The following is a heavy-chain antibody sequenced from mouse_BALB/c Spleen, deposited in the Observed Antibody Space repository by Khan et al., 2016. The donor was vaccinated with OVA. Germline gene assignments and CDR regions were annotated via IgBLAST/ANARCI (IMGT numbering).Heavy chain of an antibody. V-gene: IGHV1S136*01. CDR3: AKNYRYDVYFDY. J-gene: IGHJ2*01. Sequence: MQLEESGPDLVKPGASVRMSCKASGYTFTSYVIHWLRQKPGQGLEWIGYIYPFNDDTKYNEKFKGKATLTSDKSSSAAYMERSSLTSEDSAVYYCAKNYRYDVYFDYWGQGTTLTVSS. D-gene: IGHD2-14*01. CDR2: IYPFNDDT. CDR1: GYTFTSYV.